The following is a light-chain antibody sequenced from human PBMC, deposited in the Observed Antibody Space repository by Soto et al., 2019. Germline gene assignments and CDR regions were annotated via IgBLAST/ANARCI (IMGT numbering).Light chain of an antibody. V-gene: IGLV2-8*01. CDR2: EVS. CDR1: SSDVGGYNY. Sequence: QSALTQPPSASGSPGQSVTISCTGTSSDVGGYNYVSWYQQHPGKAPKLMMFEVSKRPSGVPDRFSGSKFGNTASLTVSGLQAEYEADYYCASYGGNNNLLFGGGTKVTVL. CDR3: ASYGGNNNLL. J-gene: IGLJ2*01.